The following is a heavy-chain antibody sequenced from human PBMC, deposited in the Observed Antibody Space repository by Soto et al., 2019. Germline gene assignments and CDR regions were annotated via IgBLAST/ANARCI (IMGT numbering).Heavy chain of an antibody. D-gene: IGHD2-15*01. V-gene: IGHV1-46*01. CDR1: GYFFASYS. J-gene: IGHJ4*02. CDR2: INPSVGST. CDR3: ARESAGRDEFQSSGDFDY. Sequence: QVQLVQSGAEVKKPGASVKVSCKASGYFFASYSMHWVRQAPGQGLEWMGMINPSVGSTSYVEKFQGRVTMTRDTSTSTVYMELSGLRSEDTAVYSCARESAGRDEFQSSGDFDYWGQGTLVTVSS.